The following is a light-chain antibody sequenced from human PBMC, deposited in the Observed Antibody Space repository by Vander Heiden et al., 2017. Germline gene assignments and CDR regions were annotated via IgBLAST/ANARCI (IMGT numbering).Light chain of an antibody. J-gene: IGKJ1*01. V-gene: IGKV1-5*03. CDR3: QQDNSYPWT. Sequence: DIQMTQSPSTLSASVGDRVTITCRASQSISSWLAWYQQKPGKAPNLLVYKASSLESGVPSRFSGSGSGTEFTLTISSLQPDDFVTYYCQQDNSYPWTFGQGTKVXIK. CDR1: QSISSW. CDR2: KAS.